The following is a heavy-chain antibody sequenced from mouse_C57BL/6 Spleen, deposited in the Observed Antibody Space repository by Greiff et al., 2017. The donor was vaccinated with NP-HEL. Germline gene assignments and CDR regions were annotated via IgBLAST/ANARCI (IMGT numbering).Heavy chain of an antibody. CDR2: INPNNGGT. CDR3: AREGGYGYDEGYYAMDY. D-gene: IGHD2-2*01. Sequence: EVQLQQSGPELVKPGASVKTPCKASGYTFTDYNMDWVKQSHGKSLEWIGDINPNNGGTIYNQKFKGKATLTVDKSSSTAYMELRSLTSEDTAVYYCAREGGYGYDEGYYAMDYWGQGTSVTVSS. V-gene: IGHV1-18*01. J-gene: IGHJ4*01. CDR1: GYTFTDYN.